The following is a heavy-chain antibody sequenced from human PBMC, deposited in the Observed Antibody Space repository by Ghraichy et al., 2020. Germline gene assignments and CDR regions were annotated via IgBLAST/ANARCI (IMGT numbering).Heavy chain of an antibody. CDR1: GGSISSYY. D-gene: IGHD3-3*01. V-gene: IGHV4-59*01. CDR3: ARLYYDFWSGYYTGIYFDY. CDR2: IYYSGST. Sequence: SETLSLTCTVSGGSISSYYWSWIRQPPGKGLEWIGYIYYSGSTNYNPSLKSRVTISVDTSKNQFSLKLSSVTAADTAVYYCARLYYDFWSGYYTGIYFDYWGQGTLVTVSS. J-gene: IGHJ4*02.